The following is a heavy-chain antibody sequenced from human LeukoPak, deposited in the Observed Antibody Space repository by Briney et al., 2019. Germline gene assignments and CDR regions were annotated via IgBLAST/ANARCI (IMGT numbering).Heavy chain of an antibody. CDR3: ASGLLLWFGESPEYYFDY. CDR2: IYYSGGT. V-gene: IGHV4-59*01. J-gene: IGHJ4*02. CDR1: GGSISSYY. Sequence: SETLSLTCTVSGGSISSYYWSWIRQPPGKGLEWIGYIYYSGGTNYNPSLKSRVTISVDTSKNQFSLKLSSVTAADTAVYYCASGLLLWFGESPEYYFDYWGQGTLVTVSS. D-gene: IGHD3-10*01.